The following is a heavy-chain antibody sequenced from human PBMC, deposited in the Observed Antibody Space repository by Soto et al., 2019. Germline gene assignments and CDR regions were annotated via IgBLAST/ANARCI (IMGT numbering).Heavy chain of an antibody. D-gene: IGHD1-26*01. CDR3: AREYSGSPGSYYYYGMDV. CDR1: GGTFSSYA. Sequence: QVQLVQSGAEVQKPGSSVKVSCKASGGTFSSYAISWVRQAPGQGLEWMGGIIPIFGTANYAQKFQGRVTITADESTSTAYMELSSLRSEDTAVYYCAREYSGSPGSYYYYGMDVWGQGTTVTVSS. J-gene: IGHJ6*02. V-gene: IGHV1-69*01. CDR2: IIPIFGTA.